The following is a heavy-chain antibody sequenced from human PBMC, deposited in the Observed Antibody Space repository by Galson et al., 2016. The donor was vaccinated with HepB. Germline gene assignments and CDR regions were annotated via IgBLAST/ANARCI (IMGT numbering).Heavy chain of an antibody. CDR3: TRQGKTSLAGTGFDY. CDR2: IRTEPFNYAT. CDR1: GFTFSSYA. Sequence: SLRLSCAASGFTFSSYAMTWVRQASGKGLEFVGRIRTEPFNYATIYGASVKGRFTISRDDSKSTVYLQMNSLKTEDSAVYYCTRQGKTSLAGTGFDYWGQGARVTVSS. V-gene: IGHV3-73*01. D-gene: IGHD6-19*01. J-gene: IGHJ4*02.